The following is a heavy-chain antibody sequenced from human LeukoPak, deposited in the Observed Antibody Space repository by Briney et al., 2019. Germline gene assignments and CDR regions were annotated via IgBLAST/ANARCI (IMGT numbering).Heavy chain of an antibody. D-gene: IGHD3-22*01. CDR2: ISYDGSNK. CDR3: ARSERTRRYYDSSGYYDY. V-gene: IGHV3-30-3*01. J-gene: IGHJ4*02. CDR1: GFTFSSYA. Sequence: GGSLRLSCAASGFTFSSYAMHWVRQAPGKGLEWVAVISYDGSNKYYADSVKGRFTISRDNSKNTLYLQMNSLRAEDTAVYYCARSERTRRYYDSSGYYDYWGQGTLVTVSS.